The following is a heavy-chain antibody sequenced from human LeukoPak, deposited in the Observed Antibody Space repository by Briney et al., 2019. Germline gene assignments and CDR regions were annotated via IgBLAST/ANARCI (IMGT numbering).Heavy chain of an antibody. CDR3: ATVLVSSWMEPTPYYFDY. J-gene: IGHJ4*02. Sequence: PGGSLRLSCAASGFTFSSYSMNWVRQAPGKGLEWVSSISSSSSYIYYADSVKGRFTISRDNAKNSLYLQMNSLRAEDTAVYYCATVLVSSWMEPTPYYFDYWGQGTLVTVSS. CDR1: GFTFSSYS. CDR2: ISSSSSYI. D-gene: IGHD6-6*01. V-gene: IGHV3-21*01.